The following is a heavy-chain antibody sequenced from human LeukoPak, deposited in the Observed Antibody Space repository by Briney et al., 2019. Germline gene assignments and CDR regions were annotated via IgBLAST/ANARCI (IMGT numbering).Heavy chain of an antibody. V-gene: IGHV3-30*04. J-gene: IGHJ4*02. Sequence: GGSLRLSCAASGFTFSTDAMHWVRQAPGKGLEWVAVISYDGSNKYYADSMKGRFTISRDNSKNRLYLQMNSLRAEDTAVYYCARSTNGPGYYFDYWGQGTLVTVSS. CDR3: ARSTNGPGYYFDY. D-gene: IGHD2-8*01. CDR2: ISYDGSNK. CDR1: GFTFSTDA.